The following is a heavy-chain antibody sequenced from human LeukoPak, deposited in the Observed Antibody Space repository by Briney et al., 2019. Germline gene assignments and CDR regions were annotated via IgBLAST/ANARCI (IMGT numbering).Heavy chain of an antibody. CDR3: ATPLDYYDTSGYHQGGD. J-gene: IGHJ4*02. Sequence: GGSLRLSCAASGFTFSDYYMTWVRQAPGKGLEWVANIKQDGSKKNYVDSVKGRFTISRDNAKNSLYLQMNSLRAEDTAVYYCATPLDYYDTSGYHQGGDWGQGTLVTVSS. V-gene: IGHV3-7*03. CDR1: GFTFSDYY. CDR2: IKQDGSKK. D-gene: IGHD3-22*01.